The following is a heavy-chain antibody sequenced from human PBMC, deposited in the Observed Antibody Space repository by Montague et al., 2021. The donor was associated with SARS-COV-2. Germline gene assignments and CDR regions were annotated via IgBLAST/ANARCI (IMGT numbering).Heavy chain of an antibody. V-gene: IGHV3-48*03. CDR2: ISSSGSTI. J-gene: IGHJ6*02. D-gene: IGHD5-24*01. CDR3: ASDSGIEIPDYYYSMVV. CDR1: GFAFSSYE. Sequence: SLRLSCAASGFAFSSYEMNWVRQAPGKGLEWVSYISSSGSTIYYADSVKGRFTISRDNAKNSLYLQTNSLRAEDTAIYYCASDSGIEIPDYYYSMVVWGQGTTVTVSS.